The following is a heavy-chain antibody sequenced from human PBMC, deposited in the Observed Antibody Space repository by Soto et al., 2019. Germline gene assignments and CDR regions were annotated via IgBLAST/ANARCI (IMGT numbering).Heavy chain of an antibody. CDR2: IRARADGGTT. CDR3: ARDWRAVNKDFDY. Sequence: GGSLRLSCTAAGFTFGDFNINWYRQAPGKGLEFVGFIRARADGGTTEYAASMKGRFTISRDDSKSIAYLQINSLKIEDTALYYCARDWRAVNKDFDYWGQGTLVTVSS. CDR1: GFTFGDFN. V-gene: IGHV3-49*03. J-gene: IGHJ4*02. D-gene: IGHD3-10*01.